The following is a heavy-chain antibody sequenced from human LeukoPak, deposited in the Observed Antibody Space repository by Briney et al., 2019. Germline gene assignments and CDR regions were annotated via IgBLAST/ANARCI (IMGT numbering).Heavy chain of an antibody. Sequence: SETLSLTCTDSGGSISSYFWSWIRQPAGKRLHLIGRIYTSGSTNYNPSLKSRVTMSVDTSKNQFSLKLSSVTAADTAVYYCATNSGSYGWFDPWGQGTLVTVSS. V-gene: IGHV4-4*07. D-gene: IGHD1-26*01. J-gene: IGHJ5*02. CDR2: IYTSGST. CDR3: ATNSGSYGWFDP. CDR1: GGSISSYF.